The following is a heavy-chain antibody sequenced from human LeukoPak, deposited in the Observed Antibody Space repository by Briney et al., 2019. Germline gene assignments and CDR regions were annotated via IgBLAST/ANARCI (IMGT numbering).Heavy chain of an antibody. J-gene: IGHJ6*02. Sequence: PAGRSLRLSCAASGFTFSSYAMHWVRQAPGKGLEWVAVISYDGSNKYYADSVKGRFTISRDNSKNTLYLQMNSLRAEDTAVYYCARERQYWDYYYGMDVWGQGTTVTVSS. V-gene: IGHV3-30*01. CDR1: GFTFSSYA. CDR3: ARERQYWDYYYGMDV. D-gene: IGHD4-11*01. CDR2: ISYDGSNK.